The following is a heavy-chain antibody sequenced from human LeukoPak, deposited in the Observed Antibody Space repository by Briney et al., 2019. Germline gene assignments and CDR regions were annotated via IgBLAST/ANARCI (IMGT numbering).Heavy chain of an antibody. Sequence: PGGSLRLSCAASGFTFSNYNMNWVRQAPGKGLEWVSYISSSSTIYYADSVKGRFTISRDNAKNSLYLQMNSLRDEDTAVYYCARDLAVDAKWGQGTLVTVSS. CDR2: ISSSSTI. V-gene: IGHV3-48*02. CDR1: GFTFSNYN. CDR3: ARDLAVDAK. J-gene: IGHJ4*02. D-gene: IGHD6-19*01.